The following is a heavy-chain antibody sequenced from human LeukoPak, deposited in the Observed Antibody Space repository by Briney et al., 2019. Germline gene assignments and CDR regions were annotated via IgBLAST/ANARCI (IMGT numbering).Heavy chain of an antibody. CDR1: GFTFSSYG. J-gene: IGHJ3*02. V-gene: IGHV3-30*18. Sequence: GGSLRLSCAASGFTFSSYGVHWVRQAPGKGLEWVAVISYDGSNKYYADSVKGRFTISGDNSKNTLYLQMNSLRAEDTAVYYCAKDGGQQLEWPDAFDIWGQGPMVTVSS. CDR3: AKDGGQQLEWPDAFDI. D-gene: IGHD6-13*01. CDR2: ISYDGSNK.